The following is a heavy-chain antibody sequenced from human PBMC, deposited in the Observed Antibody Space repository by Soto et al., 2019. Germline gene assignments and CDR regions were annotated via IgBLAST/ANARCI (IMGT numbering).Heavy chain of an antibody. CDR1: GYTFTSYD. CDR2: MNPNSGNT. J-gene: IGHJ4*02. V-gene: IGHV1-8*01. D-gene: IGHD5-12*01. Sequence: ASVKVSCKASGYTFTSYDINWVRQATGQGLEWMGWMNPNSGNTGYAQKFQGRVTMTRNTSISTAYMELSSLRSEDTAVYYWARGSRRWLQFGNYWGQGTLVTVSS. CDR3: ARGSRRWLQFGNY.